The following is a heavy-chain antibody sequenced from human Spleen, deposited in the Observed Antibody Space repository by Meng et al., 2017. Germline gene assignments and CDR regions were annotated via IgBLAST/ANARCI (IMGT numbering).Heavy chain of an antibody. D-gene: IGHD6-6*01. V-gene: IGHV3-9*01. CDR2: ISWNSGSI. Sequence: SLKISCAASGFTFDDYAMHWVRQAPGKGLEWVSGISWNSGSIGYADSVKGRFTISRDNAKNSLYLQMDSLSAEDTALYYCARRYSSSSREFDYWGQGTLVIVSS. CDR1: GFTFDDYA. CDR3: ARRYSSSSREFDY. J-gene: IGHJ4*02.